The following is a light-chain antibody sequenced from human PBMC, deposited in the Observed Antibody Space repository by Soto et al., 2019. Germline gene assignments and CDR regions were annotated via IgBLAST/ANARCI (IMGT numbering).Light chain of an antibody. V-gene: IGKV3-11*01. CDR1: QSVSSY. J-gene: IGKJ4*01. Sequence: ILLDQSPTPLVFFSRGKSHPPCQAHQSVSSYLAWYQQKPGQAPRLLIYDASNRATGIPARFSGSGSGTDFTLTISSLEPEDFGVYYCQQRTNWRALTFGGGTKVDIK. CDR2: DAS. CDR3: QQRTNWRALT.